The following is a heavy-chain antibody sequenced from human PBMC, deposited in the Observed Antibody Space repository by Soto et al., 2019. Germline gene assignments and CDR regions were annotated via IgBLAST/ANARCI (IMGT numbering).Heavy chain of an antibody. D-gene: IGHD5-18*01. CDR2: IYYSGST. J-gene: IGHJ4*02. Sequence: PSETLSLTCTVSGCSISSYYWSWIRQPPGKGLEWIGYIYYSGSTNYNPSLKSRVTISVDTSKNQFSLKLSSVTAADTAVYYCARVGGYSYGLVDYWGQGTLVTVSS. V-gene: IGHV4-59*01. CDR1: GCSISSYY. CDR3: ARVGGYSYGLVDY.